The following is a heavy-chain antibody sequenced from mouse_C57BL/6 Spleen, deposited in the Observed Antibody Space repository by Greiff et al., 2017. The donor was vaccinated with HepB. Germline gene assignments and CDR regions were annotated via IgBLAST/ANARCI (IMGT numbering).Heavy chain of an antibody. V-gene: IGHV5-17*01. CDR3: SVPGMVGRAWFAY. J-gene: IGHJ3*01. Sequence: KLMESGGGLGKPGGSLKLACAADGFTFSDYGMHWVRQAPEKGLEWVAYISSGSSTIYYADTVKGRFTISRDNAKNTLFLQMTSLRSEDTAMYWCSVPGMVGRAWFAYWRQGSLVTVSA. CDR2: ISSGSSTI. D-gene: IGHD2-10*02. CDR1: GFTFSDYG.